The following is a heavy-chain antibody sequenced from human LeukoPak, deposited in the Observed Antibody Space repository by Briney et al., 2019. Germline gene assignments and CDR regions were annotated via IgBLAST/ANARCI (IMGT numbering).Heavy chain of an antibody. CDR3: ARGEFIRTINTCYASALDS. J-gene: IGHJ4*02. D-gene: IGHD2-2*01. CDR1: GYTFTSYA. CDR2: IRAHNGDT. V-gene: IGHV1-18*01. Sequence: GASVKVSYKASGYTFTSYAISWVRQAPGQGLEWMGWIRAHNGDTNHAQQLQGRVTMTTDTSTRTAYMELRSLRSEDTAVYYCARGEFIRTINTCYASALDSWGQGTLVTVSS.